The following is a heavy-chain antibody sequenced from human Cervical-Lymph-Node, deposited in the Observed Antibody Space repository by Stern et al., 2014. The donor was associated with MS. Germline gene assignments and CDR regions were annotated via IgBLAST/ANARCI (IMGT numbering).Heavy chain of an antibody. CDR2: ITPVFGTT. V-gene: IGHV1-69*06. CDR3: ARGGGLVGYFDY. Sequence: QLVQSGAEVKKPGSSGKVSCKASGDTFSSYAINWVRQVPGQGLEWMGGITPVFGTTNYAQKFQGRVTITADKSTNTAYMELMTLRSEDTAVYYCARGGGLVGYFDYWGQGTLVSVSS. J-gene: IGHJ4*02. D-gene: IGHD1-26*01. CDR1: GDTFSSYA.